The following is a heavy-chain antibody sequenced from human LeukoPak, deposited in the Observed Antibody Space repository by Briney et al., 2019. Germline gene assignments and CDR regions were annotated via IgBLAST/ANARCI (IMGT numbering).Heavy chain of an antibody. D-gene: IGHD2-2*01. CDR1: GYTFTGYY. V-gene: IGHV1-2*02. J-gene: IGHJ5*02. CDR3: ARDLVGYCSSTSCSPRPQNWFDP. Sequence: ASVKVSCKASGYTFTGYYMHWVRQAPGQGLEWMGWINPNSVGTNYAQKFQGRVTMTRDTSISTAYMELSRLRSDDTAVYYCARDLVGYCSSTSCSPRPQNWFDPWGQGTLVTVSS. CDR2: INPNSVGT.